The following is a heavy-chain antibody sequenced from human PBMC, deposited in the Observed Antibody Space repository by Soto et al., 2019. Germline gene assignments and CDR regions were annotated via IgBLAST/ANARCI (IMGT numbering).Heavy chain of an antibody. CDR1: GYTFTSYG. V-gene: IGHV1-18*01. CDR3: AREDQRVAASPGDVFDI. Sequence: ASVKVSCKASGYTFTSYGISWVRQAPGQGLEWMGWISGYNAKTSYAEKFQGRVTMSADTSTSTAYMELRSLRSDDTAVYYCAREDQRVAASPGDVFDIWGQGTKVTVSS. CDR2: ISGYNAKT. D-gene: IGHD6-19*01. J-gene: IGHJ3*02.